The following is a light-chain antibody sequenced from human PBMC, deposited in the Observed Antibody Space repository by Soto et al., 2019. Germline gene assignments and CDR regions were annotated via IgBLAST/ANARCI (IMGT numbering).Light chain of an antibody. CDR1: QSVSSY. V-gene: IGKV3-11*01. CDR3: QQRSNWPPIT. J-gene: IGKJ5*01. Sequence: IVGTQSPATLSLSPGGRATLTCSSSQSVSSYLAWYQQKPGQAPRLLVYDASNRAIGIPARFSGSGSGTDFTLTISSLEPEDFAVYYCQQRSNWPPITFGQGTRLEIK. CDR2: DAS.